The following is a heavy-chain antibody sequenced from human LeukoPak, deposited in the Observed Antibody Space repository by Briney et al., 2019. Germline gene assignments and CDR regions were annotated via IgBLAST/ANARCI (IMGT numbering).Heavy chain of an antibody. V-gene: IGHV3-11*04. CDR1: EFTFSDYY. CDR3: AREESARRIHALHP. D-gene: IGHD2-15*01. Sequence: KSGGSLRLSCAASEFTFSDYYMSWIRQAPGKGLEWISYISSRGTPIHYADSVKGRFTISRDNSKNTLYLQMNTLRPEDTAVYYCAREESARRIHALHPWGQGTLVTVSA. CDR2: ISSRGTPI. J-gene: IGHJ5*02.